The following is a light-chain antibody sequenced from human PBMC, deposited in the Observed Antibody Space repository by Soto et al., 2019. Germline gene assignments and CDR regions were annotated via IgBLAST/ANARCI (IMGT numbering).Light chain of an antibody. CDR1: SSDVGSYNL. CDR2: EGS. Sequence: QSALTQPASVSGSPGQSITISCTGTSSDVGSYNLVSWYQQHPDKAPKLMISEGSERPSGVSNRFSGSKSGNTASLTISGLQAEDEADYYCCSYAGSNTYVFGTGTKLTVL. CDR3: CSYAGSNTYV. V-gene: IGLV2-23*01. J-gene: IGLJ1*01.